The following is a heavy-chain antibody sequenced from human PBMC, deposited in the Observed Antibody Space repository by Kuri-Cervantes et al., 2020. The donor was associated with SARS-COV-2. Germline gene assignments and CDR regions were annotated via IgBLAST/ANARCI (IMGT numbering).Heavy chain of an antibody. CDR3: AKPGSVRGIIREDHYGLDV. CDR1: EFNFRYYG. J-gene: IGHJ6*02. CDR2: ISQDGRDT. V-gene: IGHV3-30*18. Sequence: GGSLRLSCVASEFNFRYYGMYWVRQAPGKGLEWLAVISQDGRDTYHGDSVKGRFTISRDNSKNTLYLQMNSLRLEDTALYYCAKPGSVRGIIREDHYGLDVWSQGTTVTVSS. D-gene: IGHD3-10*01.